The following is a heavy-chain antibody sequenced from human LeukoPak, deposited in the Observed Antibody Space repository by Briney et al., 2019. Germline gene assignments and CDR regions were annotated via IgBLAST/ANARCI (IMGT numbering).Heavy chain of an antibody. V-gene: IGHV1-3*01. CDR2: INAGYGNT. D-gene: IGHD3-22*01. CDR1: GYTFTSYA. Sequence: ASVKLSCKASGYTFTSYAMHWVRQAPGQRLEWMGWINAGYGNTEYSQAFQGRVTITRDRSASTAYMEVTSLRFEDTAGYYCGRKVPNDSCGYYYRGQFDPWGQGTLVTVSS. J-gene: IGHJ5*02. CDR3: GRKVPNDSCGYYYRGQFDP.